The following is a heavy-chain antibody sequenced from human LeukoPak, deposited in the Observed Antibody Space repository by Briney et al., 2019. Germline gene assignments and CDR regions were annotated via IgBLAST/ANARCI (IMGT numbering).Heavy chain of an antibody. Sequence: GGALTLSCAASGFTFSSYAMSWLRQPPAKGLEWVSAISGSGGSTYYADSVKGRFTISRDNSKNTLYLQMNSLRAEETAVDYCAKDWYFDWLLGYFDYWGQGTLVTVSS. CDR1: GFTFSSYA. CDR2: ISGSGGST. CDR3: AKDWYFDWLLGYFDY. J-gene: IGHJ4*02. V-gene: IGHV3-23*01. D-gene: IGHD3-9*01.